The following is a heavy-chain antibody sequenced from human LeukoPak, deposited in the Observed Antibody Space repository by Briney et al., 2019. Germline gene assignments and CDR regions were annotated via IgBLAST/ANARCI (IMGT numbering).Heavy chain of an antibody. D-gene: IGHD3-16*01. V-gene: IGHV3-48*04. Sequence: GGSLRLSCAASGFTFSTYSMNWVRQAPGKGLEWVSYISGSSGTIYYADSVKGRFTISRDNPKTSLYLQMNRLRAEDTAIYYCARRSEFGVLYYMDVWGKGTTVTVSS. J-gene: IGHJ6*03. CDR3: ARRSEFGVLYYMDV. CDR1: GFTFSTYS. CDR2: ISGSSGTI.